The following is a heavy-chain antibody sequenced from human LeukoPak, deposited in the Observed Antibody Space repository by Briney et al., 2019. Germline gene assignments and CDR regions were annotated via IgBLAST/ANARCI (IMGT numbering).Heavy chain of an antibody. Sequence: GGSLRLSCAASGFTFSSYSMNWVRQAPGKGLEWVSSISSSSYIYYADSVKGRFTISRDNSKNTLYLQMNSLRAEDTAVYYCAKDRVGYSYGLKDYWGQGTLVTVSS. CDR3: AKDRVGYSYGLKDY. J-gene: IGHJ4*02. CDR2: ISSSSYI. CDR1: GFTFSSYS. V-gene: IGHV3-21*04. D-gene: IGHD5-18*01.